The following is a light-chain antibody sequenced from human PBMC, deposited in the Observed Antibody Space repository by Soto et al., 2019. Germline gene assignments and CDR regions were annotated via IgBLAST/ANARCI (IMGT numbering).Light chain of an antibody. CDR2: DAS. J-gene: IGKJ1*01. Sequence: EIVLTQSPATLSLSPGERATLSCRASQSVGTFLAWFQQKPGQAPRLLIFDASRRAPGVPARFSGSGSGTDFTLTISSLEPEDFAVYYCQQRSNWPPWTFGQGTRVEI. V-gene: IGKV3-11*01. CDR3: QQRSNWPPWT. CDR1: QSVGTF.